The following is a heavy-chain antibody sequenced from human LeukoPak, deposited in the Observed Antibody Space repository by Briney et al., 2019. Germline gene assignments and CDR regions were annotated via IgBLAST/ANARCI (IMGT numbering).Heavy chain of an antibody. V-gene: IGHV1-2*02. J-gene: IGHJ4*02. CDR2: INPNSGGT. CDR3: ARPDYRIGYPADY. Sequence: GASVKVSCKASGYTFTSYGISWVRQAPGQGLEWMGWINPNSGGTNYAQKFQGRVTMTRDTSISTAYMELSRLRSDDTAVYYCARPDYRIGYPADYWGQGTLVTVSS. D-gene: IGHD4-11*01. CDR1: GYTFTSYG.